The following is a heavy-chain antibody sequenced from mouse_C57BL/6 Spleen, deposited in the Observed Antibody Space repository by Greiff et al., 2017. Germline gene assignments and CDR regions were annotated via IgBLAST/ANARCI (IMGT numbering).Heavy chain of an antibody. CDR1: GYTFTSYW. Sequence: VQLQQPGAELVKPGASVKLSCKASGYTFTSYWMHWVKQRPGQGLEWIGMIHPNSGSTNYNEKFKSKATLTVDKSSSTAYMQLSSLTSEDSAVYYCARKGTAQATLFAYWGQGTLVTVSA. V-gene: IGHV1-64*01. CDR3: ARKGTAQATLFAY. D-gene: IGHD3-2*02. CDR2: IHPNSGST. J-gene: IGHJ3*01.